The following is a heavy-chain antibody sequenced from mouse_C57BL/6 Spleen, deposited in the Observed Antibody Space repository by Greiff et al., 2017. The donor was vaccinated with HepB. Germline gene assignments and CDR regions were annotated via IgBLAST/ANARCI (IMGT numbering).Heavy chain of an antibody. CDR3: ARQEIYDGYYDYAMDY. Sequence: EVHLVESGGGLVKPGGSLKLSCAASGFTFSDYGMHWVRQAPEKGLEWVAYISSGSSTIYYADTVKGRFTISRDNAKNTLFLQMTSLRSEDTAMYYCARQEIYDGYYDYAMDYWGQGTSVTVSS. CDR1: GFTFSDYG. CDR2: ISSGSSTI. J-gene: IGHJ4*01. D-gene: IGHD2-3*01. V-gene: IGHV5-17*01.